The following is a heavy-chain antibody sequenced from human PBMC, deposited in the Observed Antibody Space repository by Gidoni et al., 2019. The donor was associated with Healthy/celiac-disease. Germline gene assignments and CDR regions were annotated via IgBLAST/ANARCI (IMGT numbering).Heavy chain of an antibody. CDR2: INPSGGST. CDR3: ARSLLRAGYYYYYGMDV. Sequence: QVQLVQSGAEVKKPGASVKVSCKASGYTFTSYYMHWVRQAPGQGLEWMGIINPSGGSTSYAQKFQGRVTMTRDTSTSTVYMELSSLRSEDTAVYYCARSLLRAGYYYYYGMDVWGQGTTVTVSS. D-gene: IGHD4-17*01. J-gene: IGHJ6*02. V-gene: IGHV1-46*01. CDR1: GYTFTSYY.